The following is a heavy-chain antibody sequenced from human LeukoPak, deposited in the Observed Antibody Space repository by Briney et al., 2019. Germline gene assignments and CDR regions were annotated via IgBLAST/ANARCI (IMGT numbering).Heavy chain of an antibody. CDR3: ARGRDVEDGPKLFDY. CDR2: INHSGST. Sequence: SETLSLTCAVYGGSFSGYYWSWIRQPPGKGLEWIGEINHSGSTNYSPSLKSRVTISVDTSKNQFSLKLSSVTAADTAVYYCARGRDVEDGPKLFDYWGQGTLVTVSS. J-gene: IGHJ4*02. D-gene: IGHD1-7*01. CDR1: GGSFSGYY. V-gene: IGHV4-34*01.